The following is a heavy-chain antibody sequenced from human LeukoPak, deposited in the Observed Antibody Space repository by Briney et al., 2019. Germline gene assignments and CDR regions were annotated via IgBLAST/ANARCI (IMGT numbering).Heavy chain of an antibody. Sequence: GGSLRLSCAASGFTFSSYSMNWVRQAPGKGLEWVSSISSSSSYIYYADSVKGRFTISRDNAKNSLYLQMNSLRAEDTAVYYCARAPGSGWSFDYWGREPWSPSPQ. V-gene: IGHV3-21*01. J-gene: IGHJ4*02. CDR2: ISSSSSYI. CDR1: GFTFSSYS. CDR3: ARAPGSGWSFDY. D-gene: IGHD6-19*01.